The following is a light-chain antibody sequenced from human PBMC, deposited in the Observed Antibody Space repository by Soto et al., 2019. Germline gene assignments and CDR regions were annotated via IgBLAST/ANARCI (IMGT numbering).Light chain of an antibody. V-gene: IGLV2-14*01. J-gene: IGLJ3*02. CDR1: SSDVGAYGY. CDR3: SSYTTTNTWV. Sequence: QSALTQPASVSGSPGQSITISCTGTSSDVGAYGYVSWYQQHPGISPKIILYEVNNRPSGLSNRLSGSKSGNTASLTISGLQDEDEADYYCSSYTTTNTWVFGGGTKLTVL. CDR2: EVN.